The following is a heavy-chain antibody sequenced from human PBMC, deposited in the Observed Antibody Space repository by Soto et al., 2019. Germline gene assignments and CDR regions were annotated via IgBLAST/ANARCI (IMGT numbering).Heavy chain of an antibody. CDR2: IWYDGSNK. CDR1: GFTFSSYG. CDR3: AREGMVRGVTYYYYYYGMDV. Sequence: PGGSLRLSCAASGFTFSSYGMHWVRQAPGKGLEWVAVIWYDGSNKYYADSVKGRFTISRDNSKNTLYLQMNSLRAEDTAVYYCAREGMVRGVTYYYYYYGMDVWGQGTTVTVSS. J-gene: IGHJ6*02. D-gene: IGHD3-10*01. V-gene: IGHV3-30*19.